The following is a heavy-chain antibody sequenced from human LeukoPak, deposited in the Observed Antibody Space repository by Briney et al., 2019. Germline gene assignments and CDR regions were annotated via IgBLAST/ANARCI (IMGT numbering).Heavy chain of an antibody. Sequence: PGASLQISCKGSGSSFTSDWIGWVRQMPGKGLEWMGIIYPGDSDIRYSPSFRGQVTISADRSITTAYLQWRSLKASDTAMYYCTRHPNRDDYGSNAIDYWGQGTLVTVSS. CDR3: TRHPNRDDYGSNAIDY. CDR1: GSSFTSDW. CDR2: IYPGDSDI. J-gene: IGHJ4*02. V-gene: IGHV5-51*01. D-gene: IGHD4-23*01.